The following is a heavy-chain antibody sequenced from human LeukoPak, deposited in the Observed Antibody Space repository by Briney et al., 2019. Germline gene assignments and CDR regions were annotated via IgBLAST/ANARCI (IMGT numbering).Heavy chain of an antibody. CDR1: GYSISSGYY. D-gene: IGHD3-10*01. V-gene: IGHV4-38-2*02. CDR3: AREGRRPRMRYFDY. CDR2: IYHSGST. Sequence: SETLSLTCAVSGYSISSGYYWGWIRQPPGKGLEWIGSIYHSGSTYYNPSLKSRVTISVDTSKNQFSLQLSSVTAADTAVYYCAREGRRPRMRYFDYWGQGTLVTVSS. J-gene: IGHJ4*02.